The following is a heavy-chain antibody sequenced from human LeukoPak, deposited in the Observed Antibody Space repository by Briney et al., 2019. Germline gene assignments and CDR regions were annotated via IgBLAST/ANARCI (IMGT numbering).Heavy chain of an antibody. CDR1: GFGLDGYT. D-gene: IGHD3-10*01. CDR2: INWNGDET. J-gene: IGHJ4*02. Sequence: GGSLRLSCAASGFGLDGYTMHWVRQFPGKGREGVSLINWNGDETYYSDSVKGRFTISRDTSKNTLYLQMNSLRAEDTAVYYCAREPEGNGVGLDYWGQGTLVTVSS. CDR3: AREPEGNGVGLDY. V-gene: IGHV3-43*01.